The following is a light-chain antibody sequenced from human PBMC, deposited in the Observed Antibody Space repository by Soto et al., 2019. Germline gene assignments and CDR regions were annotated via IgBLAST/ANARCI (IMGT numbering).Light chain of an antibody. J-gene: IGLJ1*01. CDR2: EGS. Sequence: QSVLTQPASVSGSPGQSITISCTGTSSDVGSYNLVSWYQQHPGKAPKLMIYEGSKRPSGDSNRFCVSKSGNTPSLTMSGLQAEDDAEYYCCSDAGRSTCAYVFGTETKVTVL. V-gene: IGLV2-23*01. CDR3: CSDAGRSTCAYV. CDR1: SSDVGSYNL.